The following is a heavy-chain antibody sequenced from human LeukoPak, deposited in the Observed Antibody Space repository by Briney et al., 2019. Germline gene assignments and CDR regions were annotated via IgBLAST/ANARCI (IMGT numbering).Heavy chain of an antibody. Sequence: GASVKVSCKASGYTFTSYGISWVRQAPGQGLEWMGWISAYNGNTNYAQKLQGRVTMTTDTSTSTAYMELRSLRSDDTAVYYCARENPYYYDSSGYYSDYWGQGTLVTVSS. CDR2: ISAYNGNT. J-gene: IGHJ4*02. CDR1: GYTFTSYG. V-gene: IGHV1-18*01. D-gene: IGHD3-22*01. CDR3: ARENPYYYDSSGYYSDY.